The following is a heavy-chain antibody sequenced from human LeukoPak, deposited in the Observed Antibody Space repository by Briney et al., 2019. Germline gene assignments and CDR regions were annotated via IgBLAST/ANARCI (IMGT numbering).Heavy chain of an antibody. J-gene: IGHJ3*02. CDR3: ARPETQYSSGLDGFDI. CDR2: INSDGSRT. Sequence: PGGSLRLPRAASGFPFSIYWMHWVRESPGKGLVWLSRINSDGSRTNYADSVKGRFTISRDNAKNTLYLQMNSLRTEDTAVYYCARPETQYSSGLDGFDIWGQGTMVTVSS. D-gene: IGHD6-19*01. V-gene: IGHV3-74*01. CDR1: GFPFSIYW.